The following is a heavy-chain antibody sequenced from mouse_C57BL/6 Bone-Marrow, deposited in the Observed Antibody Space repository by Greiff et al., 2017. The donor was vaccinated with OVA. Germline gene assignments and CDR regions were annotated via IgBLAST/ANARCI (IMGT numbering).Heavy chain of an antibody. CDR1: GFTFTSYA. Sequence: EVKLQESGGGLVKPGASLKLSCAASGFTFTSYAMSWVRQTPEKRLEWVATISDGGSYTYYPDNVKGRFTISRDNAKNNLYLQMNHLKSEDEAMYYYERENDYDDGIDYWGQGTTLTVSS. CDR3: ERENDYDDGIDY. CDR2: ISDGGSYT. V-gene: IGHV5-4*01. J-gene: IGHJ2*01. D-gene: IGHD2-4*01.